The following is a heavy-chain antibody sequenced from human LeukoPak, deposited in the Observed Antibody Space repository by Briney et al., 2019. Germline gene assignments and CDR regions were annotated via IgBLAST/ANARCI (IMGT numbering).Heavy chain of an antibody. CDR3: ARDLVYWGSGSPFDY. J-gene: IGHJ4*02. V-gene: IGHV3-21*01. Sequence: GGSLRLSCAASGLTFSSHWMHWVRQAPGKGLEWVSSISSSSSYIYYADSVKGRFTISRDNAKNSLYLQMNSLRAEDTAVYYCARDLVYWGSGSPFDYWGQGTLVTVSS. CDR2: ISSSSSYI. D-gene: IGHD3-10*01. CDR1: GLTFSSHW.